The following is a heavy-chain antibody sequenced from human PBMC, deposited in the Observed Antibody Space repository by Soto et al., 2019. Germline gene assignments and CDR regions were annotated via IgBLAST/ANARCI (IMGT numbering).Heavy chain of an antibody. V-gene: IGHV3-72*01. J-gene: IGHJ4*02. Sequence: GGSLRLSCAASGFTFSDHYMDWVRQAPGKGLEWVGRIRNKANSYTTEYAASVKGRFTISRDDSKNSLFLQMDSLKTEDTAVYYCVRETVLGASNFDYWGQGTLVT. CDR1: GFTFSDHY. CDR2: IRNKANSYTT. CDR3: VRETVLGASNFDY. D-gene: IGHD2-8*02.